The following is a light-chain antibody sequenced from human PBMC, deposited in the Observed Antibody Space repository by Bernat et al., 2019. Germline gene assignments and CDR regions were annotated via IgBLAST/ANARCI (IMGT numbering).Light chain of an antibody. Sequence: QAALTQPASVSGSPGQSITISCTTPSSDVGGYNSVSWYQQHPGKAPKLIIYDGTNRPSGVSHRFSGSKSGNTASLTISGLQPEDEANYYCSSYLSRRSDVFGSGTKVTVL. J-gene: IGLJ1*01. CDR1: SSDVGGYNS. CDR2: DGT. CDR3: SSYLSRRSDV. V-gene: IGLV2-14*03.